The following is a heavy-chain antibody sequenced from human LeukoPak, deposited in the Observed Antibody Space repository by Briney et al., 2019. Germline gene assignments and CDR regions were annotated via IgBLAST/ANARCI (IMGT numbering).Heavy chain of an antibody. Sequence: GGSLRLSCAASGFTFSSYSMNWVRQAPGKGLEWVSSISSSSSYIYYADSVKGRFTISRDSAKNSLYLQMNSLRAEDTAVYYCARASFGELYSWFDPWGQGTLVTVSS. J-gene: IGHJ5*02. CDR2: ISSSSSYI. D-gene: IGHD3-10*01. V-gene: IGHV3-21*01. CDR3: ARASFGELYSWFDP. CDR1: GFTFSSYS.